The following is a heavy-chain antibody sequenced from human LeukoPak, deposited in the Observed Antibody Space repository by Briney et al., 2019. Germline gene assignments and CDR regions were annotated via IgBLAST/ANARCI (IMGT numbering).Heavy chain of an antibody. CDR2: ISYDGSNK. J-gene: IGHJ4*02. CDR1: GFTFSSYA. Sequence: PGRSLRLSCAASGFTFSSYAMHWVRQAPGKGLEWVAVISYDGSNKYYADSVKGRFTISRDNSKNTLYLQMNSLRAEDTAVYYCAKGHSKAYSSWQIDYWGQGTLVTVSS. V-gene: IGHV3-30-3*01. D-gene: IGHD6-6*01. CDR3: AKGHSKAYSSWQIDY.